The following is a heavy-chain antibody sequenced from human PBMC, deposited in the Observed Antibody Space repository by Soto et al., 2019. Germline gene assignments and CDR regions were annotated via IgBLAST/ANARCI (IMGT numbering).Heavy chain of an antibody. Sequence: GGSLRLSCAASGFTFSSYAMSWVRQAPGKGLEWVSAISGSGGSTYYADSVKGRFTISRDNSKNTLYLQMNSLRAEDTAVYYCAKRHSSGWYYYYGMDVWGQGTTVTVSS. CDR2: ISGSGGST. V-gene: IGHV3-23*01. J-gene: IGHJ6*02. D-gene: IGHD6-19*01. CDR1: GFTFSSYA. CDR3: AKRHSSGWYYYYGMDV.